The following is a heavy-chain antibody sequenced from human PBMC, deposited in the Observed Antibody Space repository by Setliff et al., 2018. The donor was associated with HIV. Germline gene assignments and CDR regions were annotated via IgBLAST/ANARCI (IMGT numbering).Heavy chain of an antibody. CDR3: ARGLGVGATGWFDP. CDR1: GYSFSNYW. V-gene: IGHV5-51*03. D-gene: IGHD1-26*01. CDR2: IYPGDSDT. J-gene: IGHJ5*02. Sequence: GESLKISCKGSGYSFSNYWIGWVRQMPGKGLGWMGIIYPGDSDTRYSPSFQVQVTISADKSISTAYLHWSSLEASDTAMYYCARGLGVGATGWFDPWGQGTLVTVSS.